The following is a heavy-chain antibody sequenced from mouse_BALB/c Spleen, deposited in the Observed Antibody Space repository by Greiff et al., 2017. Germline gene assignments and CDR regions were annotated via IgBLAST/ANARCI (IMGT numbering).Heavy chain of an antibody. CDR2: ISSGGSYT. CDR1: GFTFSSYT. V-gene: IGHV5-6-4*01. Sequence: DVMLVESGGGLVKPGGSLKLSCAASGFTFSSYTMSWVRQTPEKRLEWVATISSGGSYTHYPDSVKGRFTISRDNAKNTLYLQMSSLKSEDTAMYYCTRNGAMDYWGQGTSVTVSS. CDR3: TRNGAMDY. J-gene: IGHJ4*01.